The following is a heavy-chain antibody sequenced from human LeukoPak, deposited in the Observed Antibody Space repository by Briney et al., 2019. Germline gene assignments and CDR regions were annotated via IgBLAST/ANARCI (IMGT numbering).Heavy chain of an antibody. J-gene: IGHJ4*02. CDR3: ARDRDWSFDY. D-gene: IGHD3/OR15-3a*01. Sequence: GSLRLSCADSGITFSGNWMSWVRQAPGKGLEWVAHIKPDGSEKYYVDSVRGRFTISRDNAENSLYLEMNSLRAEDTAVYYCARDRDWSFDYGGQGTLVTVSS. CDR1: GITFSGNW. V-gene: IGHV3-7*05. CDR2: IKPDGSEK.